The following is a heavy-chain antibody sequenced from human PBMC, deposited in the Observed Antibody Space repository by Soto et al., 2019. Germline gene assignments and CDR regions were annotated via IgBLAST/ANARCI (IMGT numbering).Heavy chain of an antibody. J-gene: IGHJ3*02. CDR1: GFTFRSYD. D-gene: IGHD6-19*01. Sequence: QTGGSLRLSCAASGFTFRSYDMSWVRQAPGKGLEWVSGISGSGGSTNYADSVKGRFTISRDNPKNTLYLQMNSLRAEDTAVYFCAKVRGMAVTTTGAFDIWGQGTMVTVSS. CDR2: ISGSGGST. V-gene: IGHV3-23*01. CDR3: AKVRGMAVTTTGAFDI.